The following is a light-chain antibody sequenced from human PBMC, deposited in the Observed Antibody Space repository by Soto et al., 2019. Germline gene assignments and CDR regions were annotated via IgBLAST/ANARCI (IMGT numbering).Light chain of an antibody. J-gene: IGLJ1*01. CDR3: GSYSSNDTNFV. CDR2: EVT. CDR1: STDVGGYNY. V-gene: IGLV2-14*01. Sequence: QSVLAQPSSVSGSPGQSITISCTGTSTDVGGYNYVSWYQHHSGKAPKLLIYEVTNRPSGISDRFSGSKSVNTASLTISGLQAEDESDYYCGSYSSNDTNFVLGNGTKLTV.